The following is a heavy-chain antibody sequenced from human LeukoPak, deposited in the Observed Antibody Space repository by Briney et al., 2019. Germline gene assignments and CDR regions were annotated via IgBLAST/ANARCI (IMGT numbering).Heavy chain of an antibody. D-gene: IGHD3-3*01. Sequence: PGGSLRLSCAASTFTFSSYNMNWVRQAPGKGLEWVSSISSSGTYIYYRDSVKGRFTISRDNAKNSLYLQMNSLRAEDTAVYYCARVFPQAFGVADAFDIWGQGTMVTVSS. J-gene: IGHJ3*02. CDR1: TFTFSSYN. V-gene: IGHV3-21*01. CDR3: ARVFPQAFGVADAFDI. CDR2: ISSSGTYI.